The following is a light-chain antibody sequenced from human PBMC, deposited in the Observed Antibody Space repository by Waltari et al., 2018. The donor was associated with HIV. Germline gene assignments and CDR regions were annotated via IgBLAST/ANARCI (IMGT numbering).Light chain of an antibody. Sequence: DLQITQSPSTLSASVGDRVIISCRASHGISSWLAWYQQKPGKAPKVLIYEASSLESGVPSRFSGSGSGTDFTLTISSLQPGDFATYYCQHYNRFSGTFGQGTKVEIK. J-gene: IGKJ1*01. CDR3: QHYNRFSGT. CDR2: EAS. V-gene: IGKV1-5*03. CDR1: HGISSW.